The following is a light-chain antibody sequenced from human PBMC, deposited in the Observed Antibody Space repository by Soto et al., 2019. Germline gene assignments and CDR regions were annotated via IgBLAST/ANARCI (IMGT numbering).Light chain of an antibody. V-gene: IGKV1-39*01. Sequence: DIQMTQSPSSLSASVGDRVTITCRASQSISNYLNWYQQKPGKAPKLLISAASSLQSGVPSRFSGSGSGTDFTLTISSLQPEDFATYYCHQSYNTPLTFGGGTKVEIK. CDR1: QSISNY. CDR3: HQSYNTPLT. CDR2: AAS. J-gene: IGKJ4*01.